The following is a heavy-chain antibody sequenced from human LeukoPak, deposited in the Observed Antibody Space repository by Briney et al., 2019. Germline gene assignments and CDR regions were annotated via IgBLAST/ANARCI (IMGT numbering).Heavy chain of an antibody. CDR2: IIPIIGTA. J-gene: IGHJ3*02. V-gene: IGHV1-69*13. CDR1: GGTFSSYA. Sequence: SVKVSCKASGGTFSSYAISWVRQAPGQGLEWMGGIIPIIGTANYAQKFQGRVTITADESTSTAYMELSSLRSEDTAVYYCARDTCSSTSCYFSTLAFDIWGQGTMVTVSS. CDR3: ARDTCSSTSCYFSTLAFDI. D-gene: IGHD2-2*01.